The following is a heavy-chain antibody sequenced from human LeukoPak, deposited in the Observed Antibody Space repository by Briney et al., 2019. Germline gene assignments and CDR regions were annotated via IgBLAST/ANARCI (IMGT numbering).Heavy chain of an antibody. CDR2: IYHSGRT. CDR1: GGAISSGGYY. V-gene: IGHV4-39*07. D-gene: IGHD3-9*01. Sequence: SETLSLTRIVSGGAISSGGYYWAWIRQPPGKMLEWIGRIYHSGRTFYNPSLKSRVTISVDTSKNQFSLKLTSVTAADTAVYYCARGDYDILTGYQKKNYYYYYMDVWGKGTTVTISS. J-gene: IGHJ6*03. CDR3: ARGDYDILTGYQKKNYYYYYMDV.